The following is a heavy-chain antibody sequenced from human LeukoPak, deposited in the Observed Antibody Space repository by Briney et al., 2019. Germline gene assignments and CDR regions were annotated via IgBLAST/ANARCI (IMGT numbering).Heavy chain of an antibody. V-gene: IGHV1-18*01. CDR3: ARAVATINDWYFDL. J-gene: IGHJ2*01. Sequence: GASVKVSCKASGYTFTSYGISWVRQAPGQGLEWMGWISAYNGNTNYAQKLQGRVIMTTDTSTSTAYMELRSLRSEVTAVYYCARAVATINDWYFDLWGRGNPVTVSS. CDR2: ISAYNGNT. CDR1: GYTFTSYG. D-gene: IGHD5-12*01.